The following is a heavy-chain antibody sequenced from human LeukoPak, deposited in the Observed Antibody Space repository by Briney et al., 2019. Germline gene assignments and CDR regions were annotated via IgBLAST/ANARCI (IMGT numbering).Heavy chain of an antibody. J-gene: IGHJ4*02. CDR3: ARDPADCSGGSCYY. D-gene: IGHD2-15*01. Sequence: ASVKVSCKASGGTFSSYAISWVRQAPGQGLEWMGWINTNTGNPTYAQGFTGRFVFSLDTSVSTAYLQISSLKAEDTAVYYCARDPADCSGGSCYYWGQGTLVTVSS. V-gene: IGHV7-4-1*02. CDR2: INTNTGNP. CDR1: GGTFSSYA.